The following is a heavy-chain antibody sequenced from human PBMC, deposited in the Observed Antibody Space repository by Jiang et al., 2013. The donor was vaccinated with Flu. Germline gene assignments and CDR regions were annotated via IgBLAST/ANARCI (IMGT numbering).Heavy chain of an antibody. J-gene: IGHJ4*02. V-gene: IGHV4-59*01. Sequence: LLKPSETLSLTCTVSGGSISNYYWSWIRQPPGKGLEWIGYIYYSGSTNYNPSLKSRVTLSVDTSKNQFSLYLNSVTAADTAVYYCASFDFWSRYNFDYWGQGTLVTVSS. CDR2: IYYSGST. CDR3: ASFDFWSRYNFDY. D-gene: IGHD3-3*01. CDR1: GGSISNYY.